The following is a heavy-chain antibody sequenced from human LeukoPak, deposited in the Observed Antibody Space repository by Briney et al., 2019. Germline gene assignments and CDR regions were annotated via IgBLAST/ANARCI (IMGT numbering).Heavy chain of an antibody. CDR1: GDSVSSNSPA. J-gene: IGHJ4*02. Sequence: SQTLSLTCAISGDSVSSNSPAWNWIRQSPSRGLEWLGRTYYRYKWYNDYAVSVKSRITINPDTSKNQFSLQLNSVTPEDTAVYYCASGTPSGSYYSFDYWGQGTLVTVSS. D-gene: IGHD1-26*01. CDR3: ASGTPSGSYYSFDY. CDR2: TYYRYKWYN. V-gene: IGHV6-1*01.